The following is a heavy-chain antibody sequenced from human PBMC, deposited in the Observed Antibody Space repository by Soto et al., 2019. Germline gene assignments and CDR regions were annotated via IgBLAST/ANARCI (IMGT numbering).Heavy chain of an antibody. CDR3: AREGAVAGTSFDY. V-gene: IGHV1-46*01. D-gene: IGHD6-19*01. CDR2: INPSDGST. J-gene: IGHJ4*02. Sequence: VQLVQSGAEVKEPGASVKVSCKAYGDTFTSYYMHWVRQAPGQGLEWMGKINPSDGSTKYAEKFRGTVTRTRDTSTSTVYMELSSLTSEDTAVYYCAREGAVAGTSFDYWGQGTLVTVSS. CDR1: GDTFTSYY.